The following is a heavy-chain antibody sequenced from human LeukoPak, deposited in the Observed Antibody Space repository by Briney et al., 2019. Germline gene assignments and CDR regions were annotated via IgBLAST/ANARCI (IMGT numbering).Heavy chain of an antibody. CDR1: GFTFNGYS. D-gene: IGHD4-17*01. Sequence: GGSLRLSCTASGFTFNGYSMNWVRQAPGKGLEWVSSISTSSSYIYYADSVKGRFNISRNNPKNSLYLQMNSLRAEDTAVYYCARNRGDPSYFDYWGQGTLVTVSS. CDR2: ISTSSSYI. V-gene: IGHV3-21*01. J-gene: IGHJ4*02. CDR3: ARNRGDPSYFDY.